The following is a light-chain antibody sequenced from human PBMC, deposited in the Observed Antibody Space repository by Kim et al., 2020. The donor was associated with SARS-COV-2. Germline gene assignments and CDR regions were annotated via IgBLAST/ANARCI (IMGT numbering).Light chain of an antibody. J-gene: IGLJ3*02. Sequence: GQSVTSSCSGSSSNIGSNNVNWYHQLPGTAPKLLISSDKHRPSGVADRFSGSKSGSSASLAISGLQSEDEADYYCAAWDASLKNWVFGGGTKLTVL. CDR2: SDK. CDR1: SSNIGSNN. CDR3: AAWDASLKNWV. V-gene: IGLV1-44*01.